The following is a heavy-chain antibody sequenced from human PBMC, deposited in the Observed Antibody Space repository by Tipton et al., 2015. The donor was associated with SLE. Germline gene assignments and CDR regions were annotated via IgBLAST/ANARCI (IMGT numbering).Heavy chain of an antibody. D-gene: IGHD3-22*01. CDR2: ISYDGSNK. Sequence: SLRLSCAASGFTFSSYSMNWVRQAPGKGLEWVAVISYDGSNKYYADSVKGRFTISRDNSKNTLYLQMNSLRAEDTAVYYCASEYYYDSSGYYYEVYWGQGTLVTVSS. J-gene: IGHJ4*02. V-gene: IGHV3-30*03. CDR3: ASEYYYDSSGYYYEVY. CDR1: GFTFSSYS.